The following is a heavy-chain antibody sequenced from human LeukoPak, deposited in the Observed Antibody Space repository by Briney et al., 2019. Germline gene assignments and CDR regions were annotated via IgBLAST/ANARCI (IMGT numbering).Heavy chain of an antibody. V-gene: IGHV4-59*10. CDR3: IGTSGYKDY. CDR2: FYSRGNT. D-gene: IGHD3-22*01. Sequence: SETLSLTCAVNGGSFSGYYWTWIRQPAGKGLEWIGRFYSRGNTNYNPSLKNRVTMSADTSKNQFSLKLSSVTAADTAVYYCIGTSGYKDYWGQGTLVTVSS. CDR1: GGSFSGYY. J-gene: IGHJ4*02.